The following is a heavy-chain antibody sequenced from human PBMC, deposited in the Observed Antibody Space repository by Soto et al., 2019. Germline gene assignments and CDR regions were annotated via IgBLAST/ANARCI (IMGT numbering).Heavy chain of an antibody. CDR1: GYTFATST. J-gene: IGHJ4*02. CDR2: IKAYSGNK. CDR3: AIADYGDDDY. Sequence: QLQLVQSGPEAKKPGASVKVSCKASGYTFATSTISWLRQAPGQGPEWMGWIKAYSGNKNYAQKLQGRLTMTTDTSTSTAYMELRSLTTDDTAIYYCAIADYGDDDYWGQGTLVTVSS. D-gene: IGHD4-17*01. V-gene: IGHV1-18*01.